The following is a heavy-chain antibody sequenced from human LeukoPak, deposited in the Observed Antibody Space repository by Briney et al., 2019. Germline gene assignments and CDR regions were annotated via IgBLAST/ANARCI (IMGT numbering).Heavy chain of an antibody. CDR1: GFTFSSYA. D-gene: IGHD6-13*01. CDR3: ARDPLSSSSFDL. V-gene: IGHV3-30*04. Sequence: PGRSLRLSCAASGFTFSSYAMHWVRQAPGKGLEWVAVISYDGSNKYYADSVKGRFTISRDNAKNSLYLQMNSLRAEDTAVYYCARDPLSSSSFDLWGQGTLVTVSS. J-gene: IGHJ4*02. CDR2: ISYDGSNK.